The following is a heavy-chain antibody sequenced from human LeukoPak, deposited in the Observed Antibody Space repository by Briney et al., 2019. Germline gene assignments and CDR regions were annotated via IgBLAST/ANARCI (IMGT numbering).Heavy chain of an antibody. CDR1: GFTFSSYG. CDR2: ISYDGSNK. V-gene: IGHV3-30*18. CDR3: AKDRGKVYGMDV. J-gene: IGHJ6*02. Sequence: SGRSLRLSCAASGFTFSSYGMHWVRQAAGKGLGWVAVISYDGSNKYYADSVKGRFTISRDNSKNTLYLQMNSLRAEDTAVYYCAKDRGKVYGMDVWGQGTTVTVSS.